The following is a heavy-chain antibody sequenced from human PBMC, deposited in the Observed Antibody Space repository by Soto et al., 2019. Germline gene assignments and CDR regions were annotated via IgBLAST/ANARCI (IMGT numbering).Heavy chain of an antibody. V-gene: IGHV3-33*01. J-gene: IGHJ4*02. D-gene: IGHD2-21*02. CDR2: IWYDGSNK. Sequence: QVQLVESGGGVVQPGRSLRLSCAASGFTFSIYGMHWVRQTPGKGLEWVAVIWYDGSNKYYTDSVKGRFTISKDNSKNPLYLQMDSLRAADTAVYYCARDRGVTHVDYWGQGTLVTVSS. CDR3: ARDRGVTHVDY. CDR1: GFTFSIYG.